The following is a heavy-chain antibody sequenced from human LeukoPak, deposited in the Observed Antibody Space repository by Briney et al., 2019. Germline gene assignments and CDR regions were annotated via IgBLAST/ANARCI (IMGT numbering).Heavy chain of an antibody. V-gene: IGHV3-30*04. CDR1: GFTFSSYA. D-gene: IGHD3-10*01. J-gene: IGHJ4*02. Sequence: GRSLRLSCAASGFTFSSYAMYWVRQAPGKGLEWVAVISYDGSDKFYADSVKGRFTISRDNSKNTLYLQMNSLRAEDTAVYYCAKDLWGYYYGSGSFDYWGQGTLVTVSS. CDR3: AKDLWGYYYGSGSFDY. CDR2: ISYDGSDK.